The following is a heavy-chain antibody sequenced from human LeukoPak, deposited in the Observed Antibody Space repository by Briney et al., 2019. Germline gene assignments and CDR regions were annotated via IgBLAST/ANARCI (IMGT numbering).Heavy chain of an antibody. CDR3: ARRRVLYCSSTSCYADAFDI. CDR1: GGSISSSSYY. D-gene: IGHD2-2*01. V-gene: IGHV4-39*01. J-gene: IGHJ3*02. CDR2: IYYSGST. Sequence: PSETLSLTCTVSGGSISSSSYYWGWIRQPPGKGLEWIGTIYYSGSTYYNPSLKSRVTISVDTSKNQFSLKLSSVTAADTAVYYCARRRVLYCSSTSCYADAFDIWGQGTMVTVSS.